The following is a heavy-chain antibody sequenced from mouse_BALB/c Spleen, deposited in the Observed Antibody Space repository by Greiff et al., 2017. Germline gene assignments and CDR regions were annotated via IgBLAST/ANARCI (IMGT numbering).Heavy chain of an antibody. D-gene: IGHD1-1*01. CDR2: IYPGSGNT. J-gene: IGHJ1*01. CDR1: GYTFTDYY. V-gene: IGHV1-84*02. Sequence: QVQLKQSGPELVKPGASVKISCKASGYTFTDYYINWVKQKPGQGLEWIGWIYPGSGNTKYNEKFKGKATLTVDTSSSTAYMQLSSLTSEDTAVYFCARSFYYGSSYWYFDVWGAGTTVTVSS. CDR3: ARSFYYGSSYWYFDV.